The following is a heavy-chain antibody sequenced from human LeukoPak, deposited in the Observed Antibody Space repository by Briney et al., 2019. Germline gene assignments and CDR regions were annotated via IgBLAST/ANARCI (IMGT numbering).Heavy chain of an antibody. D-gene: IGHD3-3*01. Sequence: GGSLRLSCAASGFTFSSYSMNWVRQAPGKGLEWVSSISSSSSYIYYADSVKGRFTISRDNAKNSLYLQMNSLRAEDTAVYYCARGGFDDFWSGYYFPSYYYGMDVWGQGTTVTVSS. CDR1: GFTFSSYS. V-gene: IGHV3-21*01. J-gene: IGHJ6*02. CDR2: ISSSSSYI. CDR3: ARGGFDDFWSGYYFPSYYYGMDV.